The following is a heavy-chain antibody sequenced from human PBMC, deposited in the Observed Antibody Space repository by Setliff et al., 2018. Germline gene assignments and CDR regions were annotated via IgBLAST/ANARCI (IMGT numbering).Heavy chain of an antibody. CDR1: GFTSDDFA. D-gene: IGHD2-8*02. J-gene: IGHJ5*01. CDR2: ISWDGVTT. Sequence: AGGSLRLSCAASGFTSDDFAMHWVRQPPGKGLEWVSLISWDGVTTYYADSVKGRFTISRDSSKNSLSLQMNSLRVEDTAVYYCARGGCTGGVCYDVDSWGQGTLVTVSS. CDR3: ARGGCTGGVCYDVDS. V-gene: IGHV3-43D*04.